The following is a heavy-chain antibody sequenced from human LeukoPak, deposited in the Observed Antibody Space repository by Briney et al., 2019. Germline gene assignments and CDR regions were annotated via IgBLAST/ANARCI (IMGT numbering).Heavy chain of an antibody. V-gene: IGHV3-53*01. CDR2: MYSGDST. CDR1: GFTVRSNY. D-gene: IGHD5-18*01. Sequence: PGGSPRLSCAASGFTVRSNYMTWVRQAPRHGLEWVAVMYSGDSTNYDDSVKGRFNISRDNSKNTLDLQMNSLRDEDTGVYYCARADRYSSWFVHWGQGTLVTVSS. J-gene: IGHJ5*02. CDR3: ARADRYSSWFVH.